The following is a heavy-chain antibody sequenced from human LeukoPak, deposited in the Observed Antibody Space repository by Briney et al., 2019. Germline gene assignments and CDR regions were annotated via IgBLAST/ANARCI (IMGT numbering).Heavy chain of an antibody. J-gene: IGHJ6*02. CDR1: GFTFSSYS. Sequence: GGSLRLSCAASGFTFSSYSMNWVRQAPGKGLEWVANIKQDGSEKYYVDSVKGRFTISRDNAKNSLYLQMNSLRAEDTAVYYCAWLGGIYGMDVWGQGTTVTVSS. CDR2: IKQDGSEK. V-gene: IGHV3-7*01. CDR3: AWLGGIYGMDV. D-gene: IGHD3-10*01.